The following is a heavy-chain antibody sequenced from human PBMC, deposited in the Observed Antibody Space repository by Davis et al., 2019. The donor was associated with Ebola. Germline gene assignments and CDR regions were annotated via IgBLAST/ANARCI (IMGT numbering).Heavy chain of an antibody. CDR3: ARAGSWSGYSNYYYGMDV. Sequence: GESLKISCAASGFTFSSYEMNWVRQAPGKGLEWVSYISSSGSTIYYADSVKGRFTISRDNAKNSLYLQMNSLRAEDTAVYYCARAGSWSGYSNYYYGMDVWGQGTTVTVSS. D-gene: IGHD3-3*01. CDR1: GFTFSSYE. CDR2: ISSSGSTI. V-gene: IGHV3-48*03. J-gene: IGHJ6*02.